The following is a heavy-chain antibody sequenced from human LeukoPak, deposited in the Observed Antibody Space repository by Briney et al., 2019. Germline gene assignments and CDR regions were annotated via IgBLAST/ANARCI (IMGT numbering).Heavy chain of an antibody. CDR2: IKSRGGST. D-gene: IGHD2-21*01. CDR3: ARVAVRGTLIFDY. Sequence: ASVKVSCKASGYTFNTDYFHWVRQAPGQGLEWMGIIKSRGGSTTYAQKFQGRVTITRDTSASTAYMGLSSLRSEDTAVYYCARVAVRGTLIFDYWGQGTLVTVSS. V-gene: IGHV1-46*02. J-gene: IGHJ4*02. CDR1: GYTFNTDY.